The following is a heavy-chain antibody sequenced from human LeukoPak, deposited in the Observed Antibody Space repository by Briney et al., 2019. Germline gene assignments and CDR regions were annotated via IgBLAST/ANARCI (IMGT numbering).Heavy chain of an antibody. CDR2: ISGSGGST. D-gene: IGHD3-10*01. CDR1: GFTFSSYA. Sequence: GGSLRLSCAASGFTFSSYAMSWVRQAPGKGLEWVSAISGSGGSTYYADSVKDRFTISRDNSKNTLYLQMNSLRAEDTAVYYCAKDNSKPTYGSGSYYPKYFQHWGQGTLVTVSS. CDR3: AKDNSKPTYGSGSYYPKYFQH. V-gene: IGHV3-23*01. J-gene: IGHJ1*01.